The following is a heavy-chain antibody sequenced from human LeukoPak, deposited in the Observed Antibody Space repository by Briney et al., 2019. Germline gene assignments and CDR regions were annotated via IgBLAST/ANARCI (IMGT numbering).Heavy chain of an antibody. CDR3: ARGDYYGSGPGPHNWFDP. J-gene: IGHJ5*02. CDR2: IYYSGST. D-gene: IGHD3-10*01. CDR1: GGSMSSYY. V-gene: IGHV4-59*01. Sequence: SETLSLTCTVSGGSMSSYYWSWIRQPPGKGLEWIGYIYYSGSTNYNPSLKSRVTISVDTSKNQFSLKLSSVTAADTAVYYCARGDYYGSGPGPHNWFDPWGQGTLVTVSS.